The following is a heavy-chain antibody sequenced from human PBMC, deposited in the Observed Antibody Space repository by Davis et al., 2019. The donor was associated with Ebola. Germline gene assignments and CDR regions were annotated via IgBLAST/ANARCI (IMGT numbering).Heavy chain of an antibody. Sequence: MPSETLSLTCTVSGGSISSYYWSWIRQPPGKGLEWIGYLYYSGNTNYNPSLKSRVTISVATSKNQFSLKLSSVTAADTAVYYCARGLVVVAATYFDYWGQGTLVTVSS. CDR2: LYYSGNT. J-gene: IGHJ4*02. CDR1: GGSISSYY. CDR3: ARGLVVVAATYFDY. D-gene: IGHD2-15*01. V-gene: IGHV4-59*01.